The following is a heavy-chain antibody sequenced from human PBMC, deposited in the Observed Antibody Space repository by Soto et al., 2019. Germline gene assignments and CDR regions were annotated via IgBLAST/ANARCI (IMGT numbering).Heavy chain of an antibody. CDR1: GFTFSSYS. J-gene: IGHJ5*02. Sequence: GGSLRLSCAASGFTFSSYSMNWVRQAPGKGLEWVSYISSSSSTIYYADSVKGRFTISRDNAKNSLYLQMNSLRAEDTAVYYCARDDDFWSGFHPSSNWFDPWGQGTLVTVSS. CDR2: ISSSSSTI. CDR3: ARDDDFWSGFHPSSNWFDP. D-gene: IGHD3-3*01. V-gene: IGHV3-48*01.